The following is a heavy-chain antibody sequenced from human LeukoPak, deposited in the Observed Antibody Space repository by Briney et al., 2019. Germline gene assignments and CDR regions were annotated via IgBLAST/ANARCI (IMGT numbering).Heavy chain of an antibody. Sequence: KSSETLCLTCTVSGASISTYYWSWIRQPPGKGLEWIGDIHYSGSTNYNPSLKSRVTISVDTSKNQFSLKLSSVTAADTAVYYCARFYDRSGPHFDYWGQGTLVTVSS. D-gene: IGHD3-22*01. CDR2: IHYSGST. J-gene: IGHJ4*02. CDR1: GASISTYY. CDR3: ARFYDRSGPHFDY. V-gene: IGHV4-59*01.